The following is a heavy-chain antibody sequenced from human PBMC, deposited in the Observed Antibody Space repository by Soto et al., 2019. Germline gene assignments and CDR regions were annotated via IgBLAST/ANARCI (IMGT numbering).Heavy chain of an antibody. V-gene: IGHV4-59*01. D-gene: IGHD3-10*01. CDR3: ARELFGRSVWFDP. Sequence: SETLSLTCTVSGGSISSYYWSWIRQPPGKGLEWIGYIYYSGSTNYNPSLKSRVTISVDTSRNQFSLKLSSVTAADTAVYYCARELFGRSVWFDPWGQGTLVTVSS. J-gene: IGHJ5*02. CDR2: IYYSGST. CDR1: GGSISSYY.